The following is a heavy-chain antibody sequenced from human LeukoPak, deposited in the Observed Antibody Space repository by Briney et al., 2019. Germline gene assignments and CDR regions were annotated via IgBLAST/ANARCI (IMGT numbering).Heavy chain of an antibody. J-gene: IGHJ4*02. Sequence: GGSLRLSCAASGFTFSSYGLTWVRQAPGKGLEWVSTISGSGGSTYCADSVKGRFTISRDNSKNTLYLQMNSLRAEDTAVYYCANGYSGYVHDYWGQGTLVTVSS. CDR2: ISGSGGST. CDR3: ANGYSGYVHDY. V-gene: IGHV3-23*01. CDR1: GFTFSSYG. D-gene: IGHD5-12*01.